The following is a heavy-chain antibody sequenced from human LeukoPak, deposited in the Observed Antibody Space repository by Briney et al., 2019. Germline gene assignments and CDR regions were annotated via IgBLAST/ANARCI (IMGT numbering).Heavy chain of an antibody. CDR2: IHYTGST. D-gene: IGHD3-10*01. J-gene: IGHJ5*02. V-gene: IGHV4-61*01. CDR3: ARGGYYGSGNDFRFDP. Sequence: SETLSLTCTVSGGSISTSSYYWSWIRQPPGKGLECIGYIHYTGSTNYNPSLKSRVTISVDTSKSQFSLKLSSVTAADTTIYYCARGGYYGSGNDFRFDPWGQGTLVTVSS. CDR1: GGSISTSSYY.